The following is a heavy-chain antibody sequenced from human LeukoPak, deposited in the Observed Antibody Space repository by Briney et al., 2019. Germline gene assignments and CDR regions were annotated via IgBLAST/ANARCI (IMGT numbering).Heavy chain of an antibody. D-gene: IGHD6-19*01. CDR2: INHSGIT. J-gene: IGHJ3*02. CDR1: GGSLSGYY. Sequence: SETLSLTCAVYGGSLSGYYWSWIRQPPGKGLEWIGEINHSGITNYNPSLKSRVTISVDTSKNQFSLKLSSVTAADTAVYYCARGGHSSGWYPYAFDIWGQGTMVTVSS. CDR3: ARGGHSSGWYPYAFDI. V-gene: IGHV4-34*01.